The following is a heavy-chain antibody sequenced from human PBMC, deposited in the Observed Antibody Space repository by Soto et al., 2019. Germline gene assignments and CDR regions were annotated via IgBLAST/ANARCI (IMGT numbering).Heavy chain of an antibody. CDR3: AKDLRAARGYSYGYVY. CDR2: ISYDGSNK. J-gene: IGHJ4*02. Sequence: GGSLRLSCAASGFTFSGYGMHWVRQAPGKGLEWVAVISYDGSNKYYADSVKGRFTISRDNSKNTLYLQMNSLRAEDTAVYYCAKDLRAARGYSYGYVYWGQGTLVTVSS. CDR1: GFTFSGYG. V-gene: IGHV3-30*18. D-gene: IGHD5-18*01.